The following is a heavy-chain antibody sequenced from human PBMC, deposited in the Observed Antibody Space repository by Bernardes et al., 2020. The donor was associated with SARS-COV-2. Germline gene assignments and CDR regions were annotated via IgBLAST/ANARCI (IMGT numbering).Heavy chain of an antibody. CDR1: GYTFSSFR. CDR2: IDNYGSTI. CDR3: AIDVAGEHST. V-gene: IGHV3-74*01. D-gene: IGHD3-16*01. Sequence: GGSLRLSCAASGYTFSSFRMHWVRQAPGKGLVWVSRIDNYGSTINYADSVKGRFTISRDNSRNTLYLQMNNLRAEDTAVHYCAIDVAGEHSTWGQGTLVTVSS. J-gene: IGHJ5*02.